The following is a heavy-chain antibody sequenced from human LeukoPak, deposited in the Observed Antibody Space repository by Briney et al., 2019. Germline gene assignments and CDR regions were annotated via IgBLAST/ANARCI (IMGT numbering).Heavy chain of an antibody. V-gene: IGHV1-18*04. CDR1: GYTFTGYY. CDR3: ARVWAVLRYFNPPDY. D-gene: IGHD3-9*01. J-gene: IGHJ4*02. Sequence: ASVKVSCKASGYTFTGYYMHWVRQAPGQGLEWMGWISAYNGNTNYAQKLQGRVTMTTDTSTSTAYMELRSLRSDDTAVYYCARVWAVLRYFNPPDYWGQGNLVTVSS. CDR2: ISAYNGNT.